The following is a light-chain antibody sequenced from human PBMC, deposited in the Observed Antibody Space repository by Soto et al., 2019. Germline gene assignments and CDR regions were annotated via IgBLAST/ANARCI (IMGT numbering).Light chain of an antibody. CDR1: QSVSNN. V-gene: IGKV3-15*01. J-gene: IGKJ1*01. CDR2: GAS. CDR3: HHYET. Sequence: EIVLTQSPATLSVFPGEKATLSCGASQSVSNNLAWYHQKPGQAPRPLIYGASTRATGVPARFSGSGSGTEFTLTISRLEPEDFTVYYCHHYETFGQGTKVDIK.